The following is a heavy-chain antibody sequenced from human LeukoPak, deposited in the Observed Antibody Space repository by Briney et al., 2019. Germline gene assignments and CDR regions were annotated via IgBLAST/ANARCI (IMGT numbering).Heavy chain of an antibody. CDR2: IKQDGSEK. CDR1: VFTFSSYW. D-gene: IGHD6-6*01. V-gene: IGHV3-7*01. J-gene: IGHJ6*04. CDR3: ARFGTSSNYYYYFGMDV. Sequence: GGSLRLSCVVSVFTFSSYWMSGVRQAPGKGLEEVANIKQDGSEKYYVDSVKGRFTISRDNAKNSLYLQMNSLRAEDTAVYYWARFGTSSNYYYYFGMDVWGEGATVTVSS.